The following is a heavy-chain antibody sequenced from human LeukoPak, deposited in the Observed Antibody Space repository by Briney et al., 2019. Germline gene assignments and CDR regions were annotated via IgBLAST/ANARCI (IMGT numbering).Heavy chain of an antibody. Sequence: SETLSLTCAVSGGSISSGGYSWSWIRQPPGKGLEWIGYIYHSGSTYYNPSLKSRVTISVDRSKNQFSLKLSSVTAADTAVYYRARALAVAGLDYWGQGTLVTVSS. CDR3: ARALAVAGLDY. D-gene: IGHD6-19*01. CDR1: GGSISSGGYS. V-gene: IGHV4-30-2*01. J-gene: IGHJ4*02. CDR2: IYHSGST.